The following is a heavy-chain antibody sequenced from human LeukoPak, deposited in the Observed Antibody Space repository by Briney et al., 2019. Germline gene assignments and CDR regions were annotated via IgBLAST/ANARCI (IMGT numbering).Heavy chain of an antibody. CDR1: GGSFSGYY. CDR3: ARDSHILTGYRPNDAFDI. Sequence: SSETLSLTCAVYGGSFSGYYWSWIRQPPGKGLEWIGEINHSGSTNYNPSLKSRVTISGDTSKNQFSLKLSSVTAADTAVYYCARDSHILTGYRPNDAFDIWGQGTMVTVSS. CDR2: INHSGST. J-gene: IGHJ3*02. V-gene: IGHV4-34*01. D-gene: IGHD3-9*01.